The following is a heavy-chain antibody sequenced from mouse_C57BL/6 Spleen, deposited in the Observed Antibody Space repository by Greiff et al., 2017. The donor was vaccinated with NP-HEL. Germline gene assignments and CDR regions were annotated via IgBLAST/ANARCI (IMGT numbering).Heavy chain of an antibody. J-gene: IGHJ2*01. CDR2: IDPEDGET. V-gene: IGHV14-2*01. D-gene: IGHD2-1*01. CDR1: GFNIKDYY. CDR3: ARGDGNYDFDY. Sequence: EVQLQQSGAELVKPGASVKLSCTASGFNIKDYYMHWVKQRTEQGLEWIGRIDPEDGETKYAPKFQGKATITADKSSSTAYMLLSSLTSEDSAVYFCARGDGNYDFDYWGQGTTLTVSS.